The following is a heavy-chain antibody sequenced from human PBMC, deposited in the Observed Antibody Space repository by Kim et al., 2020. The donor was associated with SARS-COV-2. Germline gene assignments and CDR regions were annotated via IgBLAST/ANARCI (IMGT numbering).Heavy chain of an antibody. D-gene: IGHD4-17*01. CDR3: ARPLGDYRGGWFDP. CDR1: GGSISSSSYY. CDR2: IYYSGST. Sequence: SETLSLTCTVSGGSISSSSYYWGWIRQPPGKGLEWIGSIYYSGSTYYNPSLKSRVTISVDTSKNQFSLKLSSVTAADTAVYYCARPLGDYRGGWFDPWGQGTLVTVSS. V-gene: IGHV4-39*01. J-gene: IGHJ5*02.